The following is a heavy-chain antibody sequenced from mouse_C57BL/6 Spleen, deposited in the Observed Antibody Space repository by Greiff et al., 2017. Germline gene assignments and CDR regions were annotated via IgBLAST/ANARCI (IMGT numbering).Heavy chain of an antibody. J-gene: IGHJ1*03. D-gene: IGHD1-1*01. V-gene: IGHV1-81*01. Sequence: QVQLQQSGAELARPGASVKLSCKASGYTFTSYGISWVKQRTGQGLEWIGEIYPRSGNTYYNEKFKGKATLTADKSSSTAYMELRSLTSEDSAVYFCARGTTVVATRYVDVWGTGTTVTVSS. CDR2: IYPRSGNT. CDR1: GYTFTSYG. CDR3: ARGTTVVATRYVDV.